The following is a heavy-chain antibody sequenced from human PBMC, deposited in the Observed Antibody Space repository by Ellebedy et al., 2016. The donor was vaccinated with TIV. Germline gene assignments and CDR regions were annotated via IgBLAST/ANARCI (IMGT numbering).Heavy chain of an antibody. J-gene: IGHJ4*02. Sequence: MPSETLSLTCTVSGGSISSFYWSWIRQPPGKELEWIGYIYYSGSTKYKPSLKSRVTISVDTSKNQFSLKLNSVTAADTAVYYCAGDYGAYFDYWGQGTLVTVSS. CDR1: GGSISSFY. V-gene: IGHV4-59*08. D-gene: IGHD4-17*01. CDR2: IYYSGST. CDR3: AGDYGAYFDY.